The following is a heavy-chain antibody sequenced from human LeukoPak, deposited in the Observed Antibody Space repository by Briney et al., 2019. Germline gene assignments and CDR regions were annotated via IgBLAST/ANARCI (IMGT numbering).Heavy chain of an antibody. Sequence: GGSLRLSCTASGFTFRGSGMHWVRQAPGKGLEWVALISYDGGEDYYADSVKGRFSISRDNFRNTLYLQMSSLRAEDTAVYYCTNFDHWGQGTLVTVSS. CDR1: GFTFRGSG. CDR2: ISYDGGED. V-gene: IGHV3-30*02. CDR3: TNFDH. J-gene: IGHJ4*02.